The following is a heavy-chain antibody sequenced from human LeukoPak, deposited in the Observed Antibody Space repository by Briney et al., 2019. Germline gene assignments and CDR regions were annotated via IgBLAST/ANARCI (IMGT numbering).Heavy chain of an antibody. Sequence: SETLSLICTVSGGSISSGDYYWSWIRQHPGKGLEWIAYIFYSGTSYYNPSLKSRVMISVDTSKNQFSLKLSSVTAADTAIYYCARTCSGGSCYLAFDIWGQGTMVTVSS. CDR3: ARTCSGGSCYLAFDI. CDR2: IFYSGTS. V-gene: IGHV4-31*03. CDR1: GGSISSGDYY. D-gene: IGHD2-15*01. J-gene: IGHJ3*02.